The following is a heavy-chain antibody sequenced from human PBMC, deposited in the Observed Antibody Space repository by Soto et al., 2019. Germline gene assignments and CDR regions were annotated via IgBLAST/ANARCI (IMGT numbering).Heavy chain of an antibody. J-gene: IGHJ4*02. Sequence: PSQTLSLTCAISGDSVSSNSATWDWIRQSPSRGLEWLGRTYYRSKWYTEYAVSVKSRMTINPDTSKNQFSLQLNSVAPEDTGMYYGARHRSTRTRQLDQVDYWGPGTLVTVSS. CDR1: GDSVSSNSAT. CDR2: TYYRSKWYT. D-gene: IGHD1-1*01. CDR3: ARHRSTRTRQLDQVDY. V-gene: IGHV6-1*01.